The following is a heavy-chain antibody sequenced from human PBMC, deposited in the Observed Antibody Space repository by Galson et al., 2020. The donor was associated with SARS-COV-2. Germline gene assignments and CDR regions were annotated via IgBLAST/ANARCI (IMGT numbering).Heavy chain of an antibody. V-gene: IGHV5-51*01. Sequence: HGESLKISCKGSGYSFTSYWIGWVRQMPGKGLEWMGIIYPGDSDTRYSPSFQGQVTISADKSISTAYLQWSSLKASDTAMYYCARPESSSGSYNLGYVQNWGQGTLVTVSS. CDR1: GYSFTSYW. CDR2: IYPGDSDT. J-gene: IGHJ1*01. D-gene: IGHD6-13*01. CDR3: ARPESSSGSYNLGYVQN.